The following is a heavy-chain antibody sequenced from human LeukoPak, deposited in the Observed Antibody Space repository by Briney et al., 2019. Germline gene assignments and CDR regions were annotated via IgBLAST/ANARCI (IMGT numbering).Heavy chain of an antibody. Sequence: GGSLRLSCAASGFTFSSYAMRWVRQSPGKGLEGVAGVWHDASKEYYADSVKGRFTSSRDNSKTTLYLQMDSLRAEDTAVYYCARDADTSGHFSWFDSWGQGTLVIVSS. CDR2: VWHDASKE. CDR3: ARDADTSGHFSWFDS. J-gene: IGHJ5*01. D-gene: IGHD6-19*01. CDR1: GFTFSSYA. V-gene: IGHV3-33*08.